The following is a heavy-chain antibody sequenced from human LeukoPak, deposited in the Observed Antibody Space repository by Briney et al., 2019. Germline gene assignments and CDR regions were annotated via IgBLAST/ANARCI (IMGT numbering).Heavy chain of an antibody. CDR2: ISAYNGNT. CDR3: ARTTYYYDSSGYYWSY. CDR1: GYTFTGYY. D-gene: IGHD3-22*01. V-gene: IGHV1-18*04. J-gene: IGHJ4*02. Sequence: ASVKVSCKASGYTFTGYYMHWVRQAPGQGLEWMGWISAYNGNTNYAQKLQGRVTMTTDTSTSTAYMELRSLRSDDTAVYYCARTTYYYDSSGYYWSYWGQGTLVTVSS.